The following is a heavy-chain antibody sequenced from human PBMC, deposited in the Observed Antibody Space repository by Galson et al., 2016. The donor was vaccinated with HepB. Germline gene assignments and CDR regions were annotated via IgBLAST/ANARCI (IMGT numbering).Heavy chain of an antibody. CDR3: VRDIHYTGGGGYYRAFDI. J-gene: IGHJ3*02. Sequence: SLRLSCAASGFTFSSNWMNWVRQTPGKGLEWVANINQGGSEHNYVDSVEGRFTISRDNAKNSLYLQMHSLRVEEPAVYYCVRDIHYTGGGGYYRAFDIWGQGTMVTVSS. CDR1: GFTFSSNW. D-gene: IGHD2-8*02. V-gene: IGHV3-7*04. CDR2: INQGGSEH.